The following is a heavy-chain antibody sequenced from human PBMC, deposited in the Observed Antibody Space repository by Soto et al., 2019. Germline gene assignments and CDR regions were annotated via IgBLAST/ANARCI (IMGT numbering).Heavy chain of an antibody. J-gene: IGHJ5*02. CDR3: TRADLTVTLSVFDP. CDR2: ISDDGSTK. D-gene: IGHD4-17*01. V-gene: IGHV3-30-3*01. Sequence: VQLVESGGGLVQPGRSLRLSCAASGFIFSSYAMHWVRQSPGKGLEWVAFISDDGSTKYYADSVKGRFTISRDNSKNTLYLQMNSLSAEDTAVYYCTRADLTVTLSVFDPWGQGTLVTVSS. CDR1: GFIFSSYA.